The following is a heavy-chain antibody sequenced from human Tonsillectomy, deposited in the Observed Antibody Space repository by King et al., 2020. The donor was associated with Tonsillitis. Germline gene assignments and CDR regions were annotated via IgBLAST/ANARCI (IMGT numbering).Heavy chain of an antibody. CDR3: ARVIVVPATIKADY. Sequence: LQLVQSGTEVKKPGASVKFSCKASGYTFTNYGITWVRQAPGQGLEWMGWISGDNGDTNYPQNLQGRVTMTTDTSTNTAYLELRSLRSDDTAIYYCARVIVVPATIKADYWGQGTLVTVSS. J-gene: IGHJ4*02. CDR2: ISGDNGDT. CDR1: GYTFTNYG. D-gene: IGHD2-2*02. V-gene: IGHV1-18*01.